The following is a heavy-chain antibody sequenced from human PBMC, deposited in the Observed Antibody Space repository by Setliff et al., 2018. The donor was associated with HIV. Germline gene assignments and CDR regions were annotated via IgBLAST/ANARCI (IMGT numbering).Heavy chain of an antibody. Sequence: SETLSLTCTVSGGSVSSGSYHWGWIRQPPGKGLEWIGSIYHSGSTYYNPSLKSRVAISVDTSKSQFSLRLTSVTAADTAVYYCARDTLWFGAPGAFGIWGQGTMVAVSS. D-gene: IGHD3-10*01. CDR3: ARDTLWFGAPGAFGI. CDR1: GGSVSSGSYH. J-gene: IGHJ3*02. CDR2: IYHSGST. V-gene: IGHV4-39*07.